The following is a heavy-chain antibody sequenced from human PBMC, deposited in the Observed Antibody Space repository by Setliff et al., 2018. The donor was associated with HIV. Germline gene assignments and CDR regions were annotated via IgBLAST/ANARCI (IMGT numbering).Heavy chain of an antibody. Sequence: VASVKVSCKASGYTFTRFYIHWVRQAPGQVPECMGIVNPTGGSTTYAQKFQGRVTMTRDTSTSTVYMELSSLTSDDTAVYYCARGSKYDGEPDFDYWGQGTLVTVSS. CDR3: ARGSKYDGEPDFDY. CDR1: GYTFTRFY. CDR2: VNPTGGST. D-gene: IGHD2-21*01. J-gene: IGHJ4*02. V-gene: IGHV1-46*01.